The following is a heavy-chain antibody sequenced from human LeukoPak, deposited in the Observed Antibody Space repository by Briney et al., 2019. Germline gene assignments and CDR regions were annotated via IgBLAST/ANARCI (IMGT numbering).Heavy chain of an antibody. J-gene: IGHJ4*02. D-gene: IGHD1-26*01. CDR3: ASADPPKGAPDY. Sequence: GSLRLSCAASGFTFSSYWMSWVRQAPGKGLEWGANIKQDGSEKYYVDSVKGRFTISRDNAKNSLYLQMNSLRAEDTAVYYCASADPPKGAPDYWGQGTLVTVSS. CDR1: GFTFSSYW. CDR2: IKQDGSEK. V-gene: IGHV3-7*01.